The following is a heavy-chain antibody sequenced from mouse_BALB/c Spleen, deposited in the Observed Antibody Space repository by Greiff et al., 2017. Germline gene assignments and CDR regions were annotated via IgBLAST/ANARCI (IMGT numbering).Heavy chain of an antibody. CDR1: GFSLTGYG. CDR2: IWGDGST. CDR3: ARQGITTATYAMDY. V-gene: IGHV2-6-7*01. J-gene: IGHJ4*01. Sequence: VNVVESGPGLVAPSQSLSITCTVSGFSLTGYGVNWVRQPPGKGLEWLGMIWGDGSTDYNSALKSRLSISKDNSKSQVFLKMNSLQTDDTARYYCARQGITTATYAMDYWGQGTSVTVSS. D-gene: IGHD1-2*01.